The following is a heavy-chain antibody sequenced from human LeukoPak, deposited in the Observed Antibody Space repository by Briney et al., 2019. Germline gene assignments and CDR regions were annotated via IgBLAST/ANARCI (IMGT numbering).Heavy chain of an antibody. J-gene: IGHJ4*02. CDR3: APPAHCSSTSCPDY. V-gene: IGHV3-30*04. CDR2: ISYDGSNK. Sequence: GGSLRPSCAASGFTFSSYAMHWIRQAPGKGLEWVAVISYDGSNKYYADSVKGRFTISRDNSKNTLYLQMNSLRAEDTAVYYCAPPAHCSSTSCPDYWGQGTLVTVSS. CDR1: GFTFSSYA. D-gene: IGHD2-2*01.